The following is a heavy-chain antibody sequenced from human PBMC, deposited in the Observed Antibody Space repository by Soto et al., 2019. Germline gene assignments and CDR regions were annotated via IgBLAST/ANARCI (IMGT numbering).Heavy chain of an antibody. CDR3: ARHLKGRNSYYFDY. Sequence: PSDTLSLTCTVSGGSISSYYWSWIRQPPGKGLEWIGYIYYSGSTNYNPSLKSRVTISVDTSKNQFSLKLSSVTAADTAVYYCARHLKGRNSYYFDYWGQGTLVTVPQ. V-gene: IGHV4-59*08. CDR2: IYYSGST. J-gene: IGHJ4*02. D-gene: IGHD2-15*01. CDR1: GGSISSYY.